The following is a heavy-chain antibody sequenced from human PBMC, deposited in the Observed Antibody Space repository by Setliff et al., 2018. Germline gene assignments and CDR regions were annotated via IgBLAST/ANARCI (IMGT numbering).Heavy chain of an antibody. Sequence: HPGGSLRLSCAASGFTFSPYAMSWVRQAPGKGLEWVSTIYSGDRNTFYTDSVKGRFTIFRESSKNTLYLYMTSLRAEDTAVYYCAKPQLELRWGFESWGQGTLVTVSS. CDR2: IYSGDRNT. CDR1: GFTFSPYA. V-gene: IGHV3-23*03. D-gene: IGHD1-1*01. J-gene: IGHJ4*02. CDR3: AKPQLELRWGFES.